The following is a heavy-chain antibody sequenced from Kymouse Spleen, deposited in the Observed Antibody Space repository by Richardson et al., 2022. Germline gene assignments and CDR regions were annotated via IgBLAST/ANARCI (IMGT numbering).Heavy chain of an antibody. CDR3: ARDKKKGASDYYYGMDV. V-gene: IGHV3-13*01. Sequence: EVQLVESGGGLVQPGGSLRLSCAASGFTFSSYDMHWVRQATGKGLEWVSAIGTAGDTYYPGSVKGRFTISRENAKNSLYLQMNSLRAGDTAVYYCARDKKKGASDYYYGMDVWGQGTTVTVSS. CDR1: GFTFSSYD. D-gene: IGHD6-6*01. J-gene: IGHJ6*02. CDR2: IGTAGDT.